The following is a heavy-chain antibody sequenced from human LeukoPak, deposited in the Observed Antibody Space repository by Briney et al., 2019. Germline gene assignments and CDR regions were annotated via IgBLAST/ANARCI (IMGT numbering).Heavy chain of an antibody. CDR3: VRRLDS. CDR1: GFTFSHYW. V-gene: IGHV3-74*01. CDR2: INGDGSST. Sequence: GGSLRLSCAASGFTFSHYWMHWVRQAPGKGLVCVSYINGDGSSTNYADSVRGRFTISRDNAKKTLYLQMNSLRDEDTAVYYCVRRLDSWGLGTLVTVSS. J-gene: IGHJ5*01.